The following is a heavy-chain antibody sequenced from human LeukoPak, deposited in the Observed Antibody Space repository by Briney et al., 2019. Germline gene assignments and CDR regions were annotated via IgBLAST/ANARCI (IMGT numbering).Heavy chain of an antibody. CDR2: ISAGNI. J-gene: IGHJ6*02. CDR3: ARVAYVMDV. Sequence: ASVKVSCKASGYTFIDYPMHWLRQAPGQRLEWMGWISAGNIKYSQNFQDRINITRDTSASTVNMELSSLTSADTAVYYCARVAYVMDVWGQGTTVVVSS. D-gene: IGHD2-8*01. V-gene: IGHV1-3*01. CDR1: GYTFIDYP.